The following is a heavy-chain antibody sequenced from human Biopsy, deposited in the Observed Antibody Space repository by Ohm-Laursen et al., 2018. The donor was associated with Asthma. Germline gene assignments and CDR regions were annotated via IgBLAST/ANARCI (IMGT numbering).Heavy chain of an antibody. CDR2: ISYTGSA. CDR3: ARHWDWGSFFDY. CDR1: GGSISSSSYY. Sequence: SQTLSLTCTVSGGSISSSSYYWGWIRQPPGKGLEWMGSISYTGSAYHNPSLKSRITISVDTSKNHFSRKLSSVTAADTAGYYCARHWDWGSFFDYWGQGTPVTVSS. V-gene: IGHV4-39*01. D-gene: IGHD7-27*01. J-gene: IGHJ4*02.